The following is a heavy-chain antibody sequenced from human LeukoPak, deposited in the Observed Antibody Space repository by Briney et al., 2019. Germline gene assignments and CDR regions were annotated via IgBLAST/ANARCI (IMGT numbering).Heavy chain of an antibody. V-gene: IGHV1-46*01. Sequence: ASVKVSCKASGYTFTSYYMHWGRQAPGQGLEWMGIINPSGGSTRYAQKFQGRVTMTRDTSTSTVYMELSSLRSEDTAVYYCARDIVVVPAVAYYFDYWGQGTLVTVSS. CDR1: GYTFTSYY. J-gene: IGHJ4*02. D-gene: IGHD2-2*01. CDR3: ARDIVVVPAVAYYFDY. CDR2: INPSGGST.